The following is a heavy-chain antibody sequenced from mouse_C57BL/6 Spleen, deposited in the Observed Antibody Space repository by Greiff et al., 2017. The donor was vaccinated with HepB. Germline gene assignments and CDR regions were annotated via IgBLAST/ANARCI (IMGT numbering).Heavy chain of an antibody. V-gene: IGHV1-55*01. CDR1: GYTFTSYW. CDR3: ARGEKYGYDYDAISYAMDD. Sequence: VQLQQPGAELVKPGASVKMSCKASGYTFTSYWITWVKQRPGQGLEWIGDIYPGSGSTNYNEKFKSKATLTVDTSSSTAYMQLSSLTSEDSAVYYCARGEKYGYDYDAISYAMDDWGQGTSVTVSS. D-gene: IGHD2-4*01. CDR2: IYPGSGST. J-gene: IGHJ4*01.